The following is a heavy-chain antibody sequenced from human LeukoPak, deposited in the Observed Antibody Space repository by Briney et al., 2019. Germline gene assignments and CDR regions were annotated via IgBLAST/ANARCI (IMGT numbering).Heavy chain of an antibody. D-gene: IGHD1-14*01. CDR3: AGASPTTTTGAYVSFAP. V-gene: IGHV4-4*07. CDR2: IYTSRST. Sequence: SETLSLTCTVSGGSISGYYWSWIRQPAGKGLEWIGRIYTSRSTNYNPSLTSRVTISVETSKNQLSLKRSSVTAADTAVYYCAGASPTTTTGAYVSFAPCGQGTLVTVSS. CDR1: GGSISGYY. J-gene: IGHJ5*02.